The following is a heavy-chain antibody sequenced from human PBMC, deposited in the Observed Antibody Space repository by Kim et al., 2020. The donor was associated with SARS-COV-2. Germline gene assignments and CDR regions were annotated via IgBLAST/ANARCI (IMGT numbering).Heavy chain of an antibody. CDR2: INPSGGST. D-gene: IGHD2-2*01. J-gene: IGHJ4*02. Sequence: ASVKVSCKASGYTFTSYYMHWVRQAPGQGLEWMGIINPSGGSTSYAQKFQGRVTMTRDTSTSTVYMELSSLRSEDTAVYYCARDFVPAATEYYFDYWGQGTLVTVSS. CDR1: GYTFTSYY. CDR3: ARDFVPAATEYYFDY. V-gene: IGHV1-46*01.